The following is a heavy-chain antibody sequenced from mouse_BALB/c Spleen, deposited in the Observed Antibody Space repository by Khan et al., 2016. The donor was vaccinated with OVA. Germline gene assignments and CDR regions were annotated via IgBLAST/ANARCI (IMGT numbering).Heavy chain of an antibody. D-gene: IGHD3-1*01. CDR3: TGGGSGGFAY. Sequence: QVRLQQSGAELVKPGASVKLSCKASGYAFTSYQMYWVKQRPGQGLEWIGEMTPNNGNTNCNEKFKTKATLTVDKSSSTAYMHLTSLTSEDSAVCYCTGGGSGGFAYWGQGTLVTVSA. CDR1: GYAFTSYQ. V-gene: IGHV1-53*01. J-gene: IGHJ3*01. CDR2: MTPNNGNT.